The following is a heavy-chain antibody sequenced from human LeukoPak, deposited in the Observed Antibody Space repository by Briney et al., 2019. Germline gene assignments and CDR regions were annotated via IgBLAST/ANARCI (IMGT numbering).Heavy chain of an antibody. CDR1: GFTFSSYG. J-gene: IGHJ3*02. Sequence: GGSLRLSCAASGFTFSSYGMHWVRQAPGKGLEWVAVISYDGSNKYYADSVKGRLTISRDNSKNTLYLQMNSLRAEDTAVYYCAKDLPATVTTSSGAFDIWGQGTMVTVSS. CDR3: AKDLPATVTTSSGAFDI. V-gene: IGHV3-30*18. CDR2: ISYDGSNK. D-gene: IGHD4-17*01.